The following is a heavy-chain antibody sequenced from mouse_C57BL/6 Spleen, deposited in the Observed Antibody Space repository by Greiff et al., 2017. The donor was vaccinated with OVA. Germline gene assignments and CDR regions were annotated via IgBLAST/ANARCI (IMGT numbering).Heavy chain of an antibody. V-gene: IGHV1-4*01. D-gene: IGHD1-1*01. CDR3: ANYYGSSYEGYFDV. Sequence: QVQLQQSGAELARPGASVKMSCKASGYTFTSYTMHWVKQRPGQGLEWIGYINPSSGYTKYNQKFKDKATLTADKSSSTAYMQLSSLTSEDSAVYYCANYYGSSYEGYFDVWGTGTTVTVSS. J-gene: IGHJ1*03. CDR2: INPSSGYT. CDR1: GYTFTSYT.